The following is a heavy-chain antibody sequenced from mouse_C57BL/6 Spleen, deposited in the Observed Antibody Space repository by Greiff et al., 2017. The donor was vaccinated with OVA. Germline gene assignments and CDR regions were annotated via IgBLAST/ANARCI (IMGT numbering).Heavy chain of an antibody. J-gene: IGHJ3*01. CDR1: GYSITSGYY. Sequence: EVKLMESGPGLVKPSQSLSLTCSVTGYSITSGYYWNWIRQFPGNKLEWMGYISYDGSNNYNPSLKNRISITRDTSKNQFFLKLNSVTTEDTATYYCASPTGTWFAYWGQGTLVTVSA. D-gene: IGHD4-1*02. V-gene: IGHV3-6*01. CDR2: ISYDGSN. CDR3: ASPTGTWFAY.